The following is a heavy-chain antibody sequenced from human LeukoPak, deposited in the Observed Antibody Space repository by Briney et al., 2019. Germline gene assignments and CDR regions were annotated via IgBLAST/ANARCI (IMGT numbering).Heavy chain of an antibody. CDR3: TRQGGSYSDYYYYGMDV. V-gene: IGHV3-23*01. Sequence: GGSLRLSCAASGFTFSSYAMSWVRQAPGKGLEWVSGISGSGGYTYYADSVKGRFTISRDNSKNTLYLQMNSLKTEDTAVYYCTRQGGSYSDYYYYGMDVWGQGTTVIVSS. D-gene: IGHD1-26*01. J-gene: IGHJ6*02. CDR2: ISGSGGYT. CDR1: GFTFSSYA.